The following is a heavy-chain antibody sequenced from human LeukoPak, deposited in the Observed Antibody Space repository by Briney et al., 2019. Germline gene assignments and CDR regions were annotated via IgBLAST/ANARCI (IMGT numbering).Heavy chain of an antibody. J-gene: IGHJ4*02. CDR2: INPNSGDT. CDR3: ARDGDHSGSYY. D-gene: IGHD1-26*01. Sequence: ASVKVSCKASGYTFTGYYIHWVRQAPGQGLEWMGWINPNSGDTNYAQKFQGRVTMTRDTSISTAYMELSRLRSDDTAVYYCARDGDHSGSYYWGQGTLVTVSS. CDR1: GYTFTGYY. V-gene: IGHV1-2*02.